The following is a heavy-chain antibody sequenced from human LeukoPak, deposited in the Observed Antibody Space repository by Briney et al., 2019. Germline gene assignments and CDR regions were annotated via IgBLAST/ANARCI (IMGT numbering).Heavy chain of an antibody. CDR1: GGSISSYY. CDR2: IYYSGST. J-gene: IGHJ1*01. V-gene: IGHV4-39*01. Sequence: SETLSLTCTVSGGSISSYYWGWIRQPPGKGLEWIGSIYYSGSTYYNPSLKSRVTISVDTSKNQFSLKLSSVTAADTAVYYCASIRIEAAGSGLGAEYFQHWGQGTLVTVSS. D-gene: IGHD6-13*01. CDR3: ASIRIEAAGSGLGAEYFQH.